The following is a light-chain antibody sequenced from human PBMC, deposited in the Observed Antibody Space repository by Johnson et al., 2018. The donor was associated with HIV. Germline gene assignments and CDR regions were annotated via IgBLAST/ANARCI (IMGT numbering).Light chain of an antibody. CDR1: SSNIANIY. J-gene: IGLJ1*01. V-gene: IGLV1-51*01. CDR2: DNN. Sequence: QSVLTQPPSVSAAPGQKVTISCSGSSSNIANIYVSWYQQLPGTAPKLLIYDNNNRPSGITDRFSGSKSGPSATLGITGLQTGDEADYYCGTWDSSLSAYVFGTVTKVTVL. CDR3: GTWDSSLSAYV.